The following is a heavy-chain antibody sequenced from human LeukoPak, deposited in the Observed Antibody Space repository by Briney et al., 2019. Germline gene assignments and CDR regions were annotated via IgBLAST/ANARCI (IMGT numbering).Heavy chain of an antibody. CDR2: INPNSGGT. CDR1: GYTFTSYY. J-gene: IGHJ4*02. CDR3: ARDFGGVIRSNYFDY. D-gene: IGHD3-3*01. Sequence: ASVKVSCKASGYTFTSYYMHWVRQAPGQGLEWMGWINPNSGGTNYAQKFQGRVTMTRDTSIGTAYMELSRLRSDDTAVYYCARDFGGVIRSNYFDYWGQGTLVTVSS. V-gene: IGHV1-2*02.